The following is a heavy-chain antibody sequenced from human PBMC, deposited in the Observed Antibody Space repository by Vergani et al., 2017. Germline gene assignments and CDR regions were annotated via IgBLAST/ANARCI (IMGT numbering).Heavy chain of an antibody. D-gene: IGHD6-19*01. J-gene: IGHJ4*02. CDR1: GGSFSGYY. CDR3: ARGDEWLVLF. CDR2: INHSGST. Sequence: QVQLQQWGAGLLKPSETLSLTCAVYGGSFSGYYWSWIRQTPGKGLEWIGEINHSGSTNYNPSLKSRVTISVDTSKNQFSLKLSSVTAADTAVYYCARGDEWLVLFWGQGTLVTVSS. V-gene: IGHV4-34*01.